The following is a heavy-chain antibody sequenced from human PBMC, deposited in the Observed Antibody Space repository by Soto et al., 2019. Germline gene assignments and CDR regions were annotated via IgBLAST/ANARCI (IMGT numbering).Heavy chain of an antibody. CDR2: INSDGSST. Sequence: EVQLVESGGGLVQPGGSLRLSCAASGFTFSSYWMHWVRQAPGKGLVWVSRINSDGSSTSYADSVKGRFTISRDNAKNTLYLQMNSLRAEDTAVCYCAREKSRDGYNYLRYWGQGTLVTVSS. J-gene: IGHJ4*02. CDR1: GFTFSSYW. D-gene: IGHD5-12*01. V-gene: IGHV3-74*01. CDR3: AREKSRDGYNYLRY.